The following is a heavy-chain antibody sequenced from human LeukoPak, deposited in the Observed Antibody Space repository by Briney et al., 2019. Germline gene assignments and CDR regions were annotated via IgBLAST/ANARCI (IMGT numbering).Heavy chain of an antibody. J-gene: IGHJ5*02. CDR3: ARDMLAVPSNWFDP. Sequence: SVKVSCKASGGTFSSYAISWVRQAPGQGLEWMGRIIPILGIANYAQKFQGRVTITADKSTSTAYMELSSLRSEDTAVYFCARDMLAVPSNWFDPWGQGTLVTVSS. D-gene: IGHD2-8*01. CDR2: IIPILGIA. V-gene: IGHV1-69*04. CDR1: GGTFSSYA.